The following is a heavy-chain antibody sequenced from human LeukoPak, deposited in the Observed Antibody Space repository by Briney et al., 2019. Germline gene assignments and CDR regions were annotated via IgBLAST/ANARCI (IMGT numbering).Heavy chain of an antibody. CDR3: ARSYYYGSGSYFALDY. D-gene: IGHD3-10*01. CDR2: ISSSSSYI. Sequence: GGSLRLSCAASGFTFSSYSMNWVRQAPGKGLEWVSSISSSSSYIYYADSVKGRFTISRDNAKYSLYLQMNSLRAEDTAVDYFARSYYYGSGSYFALDYWGQGTLVTVPS. V-gene: IGHV3-21*01. J-gene: IGHJ4*02. CDR1: GFTFSSYS.